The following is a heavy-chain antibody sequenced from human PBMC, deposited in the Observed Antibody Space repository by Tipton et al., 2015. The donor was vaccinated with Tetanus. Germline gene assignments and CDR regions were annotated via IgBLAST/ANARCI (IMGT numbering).Heavy chain of an antibody. CDR2: TDWNDDK. Sequence: LVKPTQTLTLTCTFSGFSLTTSGMCLSWIRQPSRKALEWLALTDWNDDKYYSTSLRTRLSISKDTSKNQVVLTMTNTDPVDTATYYCARVYYYGSGSHYDVWGRGTMVTVSS. J-gene: IGHJ3*01. CDR3: ARVYYYGSGSHYDV. CDR1: GFSLTTSGMC. V-gene: IGHV2-70*01. D-gene: IGHD3-10*01.